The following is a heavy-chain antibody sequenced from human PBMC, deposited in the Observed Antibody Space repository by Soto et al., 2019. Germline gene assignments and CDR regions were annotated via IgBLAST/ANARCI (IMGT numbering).Heavy chain of an antibody. Sequence: SDNQSLTCTVSGVSISSYYWSWIRHTPGKGLEWIGYIYYSGSTNYNPSLKSRVTISVDTSKNQFSLKLSSVTAADTAVYYCARERAGQYYYYGMDVWGQGTTVTVSS. CDR3: ARERAGQYYYYGMDV. CDR2: IYYSGST. V-gene: IGHV4-59*01. CDR1: GVSISSYY. J-gene: IGHJ6*02. D-gene: IGHD6-19*01.